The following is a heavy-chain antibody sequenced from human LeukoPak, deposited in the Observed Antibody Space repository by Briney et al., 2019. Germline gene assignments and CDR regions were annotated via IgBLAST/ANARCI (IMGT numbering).Heavy chain of an antibody. CDR2: IYYSGST. D-gene: IGHD2-21*02. J-gene: IGHJ3*02. CDR1: GGCISSYY. CDR3: AREHCGGDCYSEAHDAFDI. V-gene: IGHV4-59*01. Sequence: SETLSLTCTVSGGCISSYYWSWIRQPPGKGLEWSGYIYYSGSTNYNPSLKSRVTISVDTSKNHFSLKLSSVTAADTAVYYCAREHCGGDCYSEAHDAFDIWGQGTMVTVSS.